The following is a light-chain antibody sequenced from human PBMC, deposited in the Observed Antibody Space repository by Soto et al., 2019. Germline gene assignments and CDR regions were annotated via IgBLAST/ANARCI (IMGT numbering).Light chain of an antibody. CDR1: SSDVGGYNY. V-gene: IGLV2-8*01. J-gene: IGLJ2*01. CDR3: SSYAGSNNFDI. CDR2: EVN. Sequence: QSALTHPPSASGSPGQSVTISCTGTSSDVGGYNYVSWYQQHPGKAPKVMIYEVNKRPSGVPDRFSGSKSGNTASLTVSGLQAEDEANYYCSSYAGSNNFDIFGGGTKVTVL.